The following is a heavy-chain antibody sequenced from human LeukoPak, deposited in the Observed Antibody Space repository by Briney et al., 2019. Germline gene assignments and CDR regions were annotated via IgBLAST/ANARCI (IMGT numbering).Heavy chain of an antibody. V-gene: IGHV4-39*07. D-gene: IGHD5-18*01. CDR1: GGSISSSSYY. CDR2: IYYSGST. Sequence: SETLSLTCTVSGGSISSSSYYWGWIRQPPGKGLEWIGSIYYSGSTYYNPSLKSRVTISVDTSKNQFSLKLSSVTAADTAVYYCASGVEYSYGFGYWGQGTLVTVSS. CDR3: ASGVEYSYGFGY. J-gene: IGHJ4*02.